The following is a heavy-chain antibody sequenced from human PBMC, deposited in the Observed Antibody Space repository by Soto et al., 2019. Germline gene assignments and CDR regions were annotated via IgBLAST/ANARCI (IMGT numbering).Heavy chain of an antibody. D-gene: IGHD3-16*01. CDR1: GFTFSSYW. CDR2: IKQDGSEK. Sequence: GGSLRLSCAASGFTFSSYWMSWVRQAPGKGLEWVANIKQDGSEKYYVDSVKGRFTISRDNAKNSLYLQMNSLRAEDTAVYYCARWGRDGYNPRVRNDYWGQGTLVTVSS. V-gene: IGHV3-7*01. J-gene: IGHJ4*02. CDR3: ARWGRDGYNPRVRNDY.